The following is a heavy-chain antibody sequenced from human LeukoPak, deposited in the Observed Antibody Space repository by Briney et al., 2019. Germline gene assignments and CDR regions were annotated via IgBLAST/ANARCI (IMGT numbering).Heavy chain of an antibody. J-gene: IGHJ6*02. CDR2: INHSGST. V-gene: IGHV4-34*01. D-gene: IGHD6-13*01. CDR1: GGSFSGYY. Sequence: SETLSLTCAVYGGSFSGYYWSWIRQPPGKGLEWIGEINHSGSTNYNPSLKSRVTISVDTSKNQFSLKLSSVTAADTAVYYCAKKMRNSSSWSNGYYYGMDVWGQGTTVTVSS. CDR3: AKKMRNSSSWSNGYYYGMDV.